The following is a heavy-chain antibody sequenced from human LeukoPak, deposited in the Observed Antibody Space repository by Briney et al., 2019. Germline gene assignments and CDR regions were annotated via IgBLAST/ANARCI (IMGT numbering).Heavy chain of an antibody. CDR3: AKDRAHTLYCSSTSCYTGSHDY. CDR2: IIPIFGTA. CDR1: GGTFSSYA. Sequence: SVKVSCKASGGTFSSYAISWVRQAPGQGLEWMGRIIPIFGTANYAQKFQGRVTITTDESTSTAYMELSSLRSEDTAVYYCAKDRAHTLYCSSTSCYTGSHDYWGQGTLVTVSS. V-gene: IGHV1-69*05. D-gene: IGHD2-2*02. J-gene: IGHJ4*02.